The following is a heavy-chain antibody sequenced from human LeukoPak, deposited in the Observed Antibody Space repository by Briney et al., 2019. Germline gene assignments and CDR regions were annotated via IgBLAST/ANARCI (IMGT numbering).Heavy chain of an antibody. CDR3: ARDGCSSTSCYAFDY. J-gene: IGHJ4*02. Sequence: ASVKVSCKASGYTFTSYGISWERQAPGQGHEQMGWISAYNGNTNYAQKLQGRVTMTTDTSTSTAYMELRSLRSDDTAVYYCARDGCSSTSCYAFDYWGQGTLVTVSS. V-gene: IGHV1-18*04. CDR2: ISAYNGNT. CDR1: GYTFTSYG. D-gene: IGHD2-2*01.